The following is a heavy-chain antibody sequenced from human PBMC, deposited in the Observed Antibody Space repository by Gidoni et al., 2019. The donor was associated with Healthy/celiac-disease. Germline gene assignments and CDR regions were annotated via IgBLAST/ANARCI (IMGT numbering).Heavy chain of an antibody. J-gene: IGHJ4*02. V-gene: IGHV4-39*07. CDR3: ARETRIHLAVAAPSNFDY. CDR2: IYYSGTT. D-gene: IGHD6-19*01. CDR1: GGSISSSSYY. Sequence: QLQLQESGPGLVKPSETLSLTCTVSGGSISSSSYYWGWIRQPPGKGLEWIGSIYYSGTTYYNPSLKRRVTISVDTSKNQFSLKLSSVTAADTAVYYCARETRIHLAVAAPSNFDYWGQGTLVTVSS.